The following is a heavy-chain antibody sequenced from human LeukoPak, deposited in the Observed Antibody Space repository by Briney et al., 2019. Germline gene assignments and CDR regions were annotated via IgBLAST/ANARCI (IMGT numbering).Heavy chain of an antibody. Sequence: PGGSLRLSCTASGFTFGDYAMSWFRQAPGKGLEWVGFIRSKAYGGTTEYAASVKGRFTISRDDSKSIAYLQMNSLKTEDTAVYYCTREGDSSSRGGFDPWGQGTLVTVSS. V-gene: IGHV3-49*03. J-gene: IGHJ5*02. CDR1: GFTFGDYA. D-gene: IGHD6-6*01. CDR3: TREGDSSSRGGFDP. CDR2: IRSKAYGGTT.